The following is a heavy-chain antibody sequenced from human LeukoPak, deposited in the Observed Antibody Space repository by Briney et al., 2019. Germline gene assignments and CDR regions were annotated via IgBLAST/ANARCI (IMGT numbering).Heavy chain of an antibody. CDR2: ISGSGGST. D-gene: IGHD6-19*01. CDR3: AKDSYPGIAVAGVMYYFGY. V-gene: IGHV3-23*01. Sequence: GSLRPLCAASGFTFSSYAMSWVRQAPGKGLEWVSAISGSGGSTYYADSVKGRFTISRDNSKNTLYLQMNSLRAEDTAVYYCAKDSYPGIAVAGVMYYFGYWGHVALVTVSS. J-gene: IGHJ4*01. CDR1: GFTFSSYA.